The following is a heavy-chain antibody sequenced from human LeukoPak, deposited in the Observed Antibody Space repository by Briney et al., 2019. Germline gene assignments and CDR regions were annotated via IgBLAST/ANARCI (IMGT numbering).Heavy chain of an antibody. V-gene: IGHV4-59*01. J-gene: IGHJ4*02. CDR3: ARVTDYYDSSGYYSRQFDY. Sequence: SETLSLTCTVSGGSISSYYWSWIRQPPGKGLEWIGYIYYSGSTNYNPSLESRVTISVDTSKNQFSLKLSSVTAADTAVYYCARVTDYYDSSGYYSRQFDYWGQGTLVTVSS. D-gene: IGHD3-22*01. CDR2: IYYSGST. CDR1: GGSISSYY.